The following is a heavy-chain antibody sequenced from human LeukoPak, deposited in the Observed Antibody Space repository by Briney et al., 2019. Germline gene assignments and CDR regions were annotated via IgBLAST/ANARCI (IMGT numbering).Heavy chain of an antibody. CDR1: GFTFSNYW. Sequence: GGSLRLSCAASGFTFSNYWMNWVRQAPGKGLEWVANIKEDGSEKYYVDSVKGRFTISRDNARNSLYLQMNSLRVEDTAVYYCARDPYSGTYGNTYYYYMDVWGKGTTVTISS. CDR2: IKEDGSEK. CDR3: ARDPYSGTYGNTYYYYMDV. J-gene: IGHJ6*03. V-gene: IGHV3-7*01. D-gene: IGHD1-26*01.